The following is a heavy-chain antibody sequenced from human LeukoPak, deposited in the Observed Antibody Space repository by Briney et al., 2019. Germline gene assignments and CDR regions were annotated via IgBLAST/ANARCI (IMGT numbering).Heavy chain of an antibody. D-gene: IGHD6-13*01. CDR3: ARVKQQLVSWFDP. J-gene: IGHJ5*02. Sequence: GSLRLSCAASGFTVSSNYMSWIRQPPGKGLEWIGSIYYSGSTYYNPSLKSRVTISVDTSKNQFSLKLSSVTAADTAVYYCARVKQQLVSWFDPWGQGTLVTVSS. CDR2: IYYSGST. CDR1: GFTVSSNY. V-gene: IGHV4-39*01.